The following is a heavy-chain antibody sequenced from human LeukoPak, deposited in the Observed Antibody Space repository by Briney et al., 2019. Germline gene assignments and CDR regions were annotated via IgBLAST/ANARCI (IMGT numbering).Heavy chain of an antibody. CDR1: GGSISSYY. V-gene: IGHV4-59*01. CDR2: IYYSGST. J-gene: IGHJ6*02. CDR3: ARGGVPHSSSSDYYYGMDV. D-gene: IGHD6-6*01. Sequence: SETLSLTCTVSGGSISSYYWSWIRQPPAKGREWIGYIYYSGSTNYNPSLKSRVTISVDTSKNQFSLKLSSVTAADTAVYYCARGGVPHSSSSDYYYGMDVWGQGTTVTVSS.